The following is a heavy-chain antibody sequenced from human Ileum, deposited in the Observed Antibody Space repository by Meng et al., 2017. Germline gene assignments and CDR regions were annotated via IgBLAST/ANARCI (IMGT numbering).Heavy chain of an antibody. CDR3: ARDYCSSTTCALDY. CDR2: IYYSGST. V-gene: IGHV4-59*01. Sequence: QVQLQESGPGLVKPSETPPLTCTVSGGSISSYYWSWIRQPPGKGLEWIGYIYYSGSTNYNPSLKSRVTISVDTSKNQFSLKLSSVTAADTAVYYCARDYCSSTTCALDYWGQGTLVTVSS. CDR1: GGSISSYY. J-gene: IGHJ4*02. D-gene: IGHD2-2*01.